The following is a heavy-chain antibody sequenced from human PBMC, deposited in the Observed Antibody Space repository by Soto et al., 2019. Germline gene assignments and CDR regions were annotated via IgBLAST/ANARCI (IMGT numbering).Heavy chain of an antibody. Sequence: SETLSLTCTVSGGSISSGDYYWSWIRQPPGKGLEWIGYIYYSGSTYYNSSLKSRVTISVDTSKNQFSLKLSSVTAADTAVYYCARARGYCSSTSCYTLYGMDVWGQGTTVTVSS. J-gene: IGHJ6*02. V-gene: IGHV4-30-4*01. CDR2: IYYSGST. CDR3: ARARGYCSSTSCYTLYGMDV. CDR1: GGSISSGDYY. D-gene: IGHD2-2*02.